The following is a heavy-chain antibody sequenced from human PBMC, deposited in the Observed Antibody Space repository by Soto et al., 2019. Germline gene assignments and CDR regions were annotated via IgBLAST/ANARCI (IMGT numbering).Heavy chain of an antibody. CDR1: GGSISSGGYS. CDR2: IYHSGST. J-gene: IGHJ3*02. Sequence: QLQLQESGSGLVKPSQTLSLTCAVSGGSISSGGYSWIWIRQPPGTGLEWIGYIYHSGSTYYNPALKTRVTISVDRSKTQCSLKRSSVTAADTAVYYCARVETAVTTDHDAFDIWGQGTMVTVSS. V-gene: IGHV4-30-2*01. D-gene: IGHD4-17*01. CDR3: ARVETAVTTDHDAFDI.